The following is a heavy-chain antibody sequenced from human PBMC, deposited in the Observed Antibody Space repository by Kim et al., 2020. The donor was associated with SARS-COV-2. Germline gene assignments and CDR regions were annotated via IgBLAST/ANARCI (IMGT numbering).Heavy chain of an antibody. Sequence: LKSRVTISVDTSKNQFSLKLSSVTAADTAVYYCARLTSEYYYDSSDLMEWGQGTLVTVSS. J-gene: IGHJ4*02. V-gene: IGHV4-31*02. D-gene: IGHD3-22*01. CDR3: ARLTSEYYYDSSDLME.